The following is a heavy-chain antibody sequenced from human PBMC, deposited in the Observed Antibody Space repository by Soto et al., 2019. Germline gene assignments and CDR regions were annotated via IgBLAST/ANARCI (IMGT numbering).Heavy chain of an antibody. CDR2: LIPIYDET. CDR1: GFTFNVYG. J-gene: IGHJ6*02. CDR3: ARVRDPHLDHYGLDV. V-gene: IGHV1-69*06. Sequence: QVQLVQSGAEVKNPGSSVRVSCKTSGFTFNVYGIHWVRQAPGQGLEWMGGLIPIYDETNYAQKFQGRVTITADKSTATVYLELNSLRSEDTAVYFCARVRDPHLDHYGLDVWGQGTTVTVSS.